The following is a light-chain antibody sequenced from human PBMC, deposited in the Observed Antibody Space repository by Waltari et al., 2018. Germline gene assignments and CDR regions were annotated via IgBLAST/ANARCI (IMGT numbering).Light chain of an antibody. Sequence: EIAMTQSPVTLSVSPGDIATLSCRASQSISINLAWYQQKPGQAPRLLIYAASTRASGIPARFSGSGSGTEFTLTISSLQSEDFAVYYCQQYDNWPPWTFGQGTKVEI. CDR1: QSISIN. CDR3: QQYDNWPPWT. J-gene: IGKJ1*01. V-gene: IGKV3-15*01. CDR2: AAS.